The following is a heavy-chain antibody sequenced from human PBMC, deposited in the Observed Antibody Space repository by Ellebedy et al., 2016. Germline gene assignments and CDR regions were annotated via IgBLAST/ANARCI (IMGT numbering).Heavy chain of an antibody. CDR1: RFTFNNYA. V-gene: IGHV3-23*01. Sequence: GGSLRLSXAASRFTFNNYAMNWVRQAPGKGLEWVSSISATGDNTYYVDSVRGRFTISRDNSTNTLHLHMSGLTAEDTARYYCAKSGGMVDYVLFQYDYWGQGTLVTVSS. D-gene: IGHD3-16*01. J-gene: IGHJ4*02. CDR2: ISATGDNT. CDR3: AKSGGMVDYVLFQYDY.